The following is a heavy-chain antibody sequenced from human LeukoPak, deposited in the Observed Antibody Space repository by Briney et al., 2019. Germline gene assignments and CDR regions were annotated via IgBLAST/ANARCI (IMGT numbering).Heavy chain of an antibody. CDR3: ARDNPAGP. V-gene: IGHV4-4*07. D-gene: IGHD1-14*01. CDR2: VNTSGNT. CDR1: GGSISGYS. J-gene: IGHJ5*02. Sequence: SETLSLTCTVSGGSISGYSWSWIRQSAGKGLEWIGRVNTSGNTNYNPSFKSRVTMSIDTSKKQFSLKLISVTAADTAVYYCARDNPAGPWGQGTLVTVSS.